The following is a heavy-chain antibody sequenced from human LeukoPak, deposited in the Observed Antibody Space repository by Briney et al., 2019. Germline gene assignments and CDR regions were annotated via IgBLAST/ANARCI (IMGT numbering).Heavy chain of an antibody. V-gene: IGHV3-30*02. CDR2: IRYDGSNK. Sequence: AGGSLRLSCAASGFSFSSSGMHWVRQAPGKGLEWVAFIRYDGSNKYYADSVKGRFTISRDNAKNSLYLQMNSLRAEDTAVYYCARDPYYYGSGREHRYFDLWGRGTLVTVSS. J-gene: IGHJ2*01. CDR3: ARDPYYYGSGREHRYFDL. D-gene: IGHD3-10*01. CDR1: GFSFSSSG.